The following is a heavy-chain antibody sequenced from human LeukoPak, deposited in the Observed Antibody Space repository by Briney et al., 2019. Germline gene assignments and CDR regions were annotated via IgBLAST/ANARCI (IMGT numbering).Heavy chain of an antibody. CDR1: GFTFSSYG. CDR3: ARYDSYFDY. D-gene: IGHD3-16*01. V-gene: IGHV3-48*04. J-gene: IGHJ4*02. Sequence: RGSLRLSCAASGFTFSSYGMHWVRQAPGKGLEWVSYISSSGSTIYYADSVKGRFTISRDNAKNSLYLQMNSLRAEDTAVYYCARYDSYFDYWGQGTLVTVSS. CDR2: ISSSGSTI.